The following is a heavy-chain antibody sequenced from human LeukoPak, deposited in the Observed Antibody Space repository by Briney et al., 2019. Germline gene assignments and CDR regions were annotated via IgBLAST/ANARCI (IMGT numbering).Heavy chain of an antibody. V-gene: IGHV3-33*08. CDR3: ARAMEWLYPDY. D-gene: IGHD3-3*01. J-gene: IGHJ4*02. CDR2: IWYDGSKT. CDR1: GFAVGSNY. Sequence: GGSLRLSCVASGFAVGSNYMSWVRQAPGKGLDWVTTIWYDGSKTYYADSVKGRFSISRDDSKNTLYLQMNSLKIEDTGVYYCARAMEWLYPDYWGQGTVVTVSS.